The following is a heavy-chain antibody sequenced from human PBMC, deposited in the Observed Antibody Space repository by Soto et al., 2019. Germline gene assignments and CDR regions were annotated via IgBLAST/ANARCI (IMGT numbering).Heavy chain of an antibody. V-gene: IGHV4-61*01. CDR2: IYYSGST. Sequence: SETLSLTCTVSGGSVSSGSYYWSWIRQPPGKGLEWIGYIYYSGSTNYNPSLKSRVTISVDTSKNQFSLKLSSVTAADTAVYYCARGPDCISTSCYAGNSVVVNYYGMDVWGQGTTVTV. CDR1: GGSVSSGSYY. D-gene: IGHD2-2*01. CDR3: ARGPDCISTSCYAGNSVVVNYYGMDV. J-gene: IGHJ6*02.